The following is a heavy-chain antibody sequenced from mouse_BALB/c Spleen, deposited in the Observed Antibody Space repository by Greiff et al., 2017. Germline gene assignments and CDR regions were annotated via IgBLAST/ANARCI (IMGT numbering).Heavy chain of an antibody. V-gene: IGHV1S22*01. CDR3: TRDYGSSYKHAMDY. CDR1: GYTFTSYW. Sequence: LQQPGSELVRPGASVKLSCKASGYTFTSYWLHWVKQRPGQGLEWIGNIYPGRGSTNYAEKFKSKATLTVDTSSSTAYMQLSSLTSEDSAVYYCTRDYGSSYKHAMDYWGQGTSVTVSS. CDR2: IYPGRGST. D-gene: IGHD1-1*01. J-gene: IGHJ4*01.